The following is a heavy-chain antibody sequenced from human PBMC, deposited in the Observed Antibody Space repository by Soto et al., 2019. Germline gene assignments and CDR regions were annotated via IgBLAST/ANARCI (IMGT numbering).Heavy chain of an antibody. CDR3: ARAPYYYDSSAYLGY. J-gene: IGHJ4*02. CDR2: ISSSSSYI. CDR1: GFTFSSYS. Sequence: PGGSLRLSCAASGFTFSSYSMNWVRQAPGKGLEWVSSISSSSSYIYYADSVKGRFTISRDNAKNSLYLQMNSLRAEDTAVYYCARAPYYYDSSAYLGYWGQGTQVTVSS. V-gene: IGHV3-21*01. D-gene: IGHD3-22*01.